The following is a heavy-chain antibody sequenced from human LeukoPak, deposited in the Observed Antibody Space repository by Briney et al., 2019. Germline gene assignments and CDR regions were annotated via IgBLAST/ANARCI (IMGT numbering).Heavy chain of an antibody. J-gene: IGHJ6*03. D-gene: IGHD5-18*01. CDR1: GGSLSSYY. V-gene: IGHV4-4*07. CDR3: AREDIQLWPRRHYYMDV. Sequence: SQTLSLTCTVSGGSLSSYYWSWIRQPAGKGLVWIGRISTSGYTKFNPSLQSRVTMSVDTSKNQLSLKLSSVAAADTAVYYCAREDIQLWPRRHYYMDVWGKGTTVTVPS. CDR2: ISTSGYT.